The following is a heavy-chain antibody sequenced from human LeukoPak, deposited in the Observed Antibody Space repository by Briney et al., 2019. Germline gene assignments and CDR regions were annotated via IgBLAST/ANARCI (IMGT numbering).Heavy chain of an antibody. D-gene: IGHD2-15*01. CDR2: LDSGGTA. V-gene: IGHV3-53*01. J-gene: IGHJ4*02. CDR3: ARDHVVASGAVAY. CDR1: GFTVSDNY. Sequence: GGSLRLSCAASGFTVSDNYMSWFRQAPGKGLEWLSVLDSGGTAIYADSVRGRFTISRDNSKNTLRLQMDSLTIEDSALYYCARDHVVASGAVAYWGQGTLVTVSS.